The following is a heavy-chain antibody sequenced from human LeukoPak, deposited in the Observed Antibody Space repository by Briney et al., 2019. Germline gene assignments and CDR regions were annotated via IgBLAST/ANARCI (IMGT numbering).Heavy chain of an antibody. Sequence: PGGSLRLSCAVSGFTFSTFWMSWVRQAPGKGLEWVASINQEGSVKNSVDSVKGRFTISRDNAKNSLYLQMNSLRAEDTAVYYCDGMGPAANPYNDYWGQGTLVTVSS. CDR1: GFTFSTFW. D-gene: IGHD2-2*01. CDR3: DGMGPAANPYNDY. V-gene: IGHV3-7*01. J-gene: IGHJ4*02. CDR2: INQEGSVK.